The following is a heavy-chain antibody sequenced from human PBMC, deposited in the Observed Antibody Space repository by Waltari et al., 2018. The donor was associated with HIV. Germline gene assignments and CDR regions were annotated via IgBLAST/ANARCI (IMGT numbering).Heavy chain of an antibody. V-gene: IGHV1-2*04. D-gene: IGHD3-10*01. CDR1: GYTFGAYN. J-gene: IGHJ4*02. CDR2: INPGNGDT. CDR3: SRSESSTWANLDF. Sequence: QVQLVQSGTEVRNPGASVTVACRTSGYTFGAYNLHWVRQAPGAGFEWVGWINPGNGDTDYAQKFQGWVTMTKGTSSNTVYLTLNRLRSDDTAIYYCSRSESSTWANLDFWGQGTLVSVSS.